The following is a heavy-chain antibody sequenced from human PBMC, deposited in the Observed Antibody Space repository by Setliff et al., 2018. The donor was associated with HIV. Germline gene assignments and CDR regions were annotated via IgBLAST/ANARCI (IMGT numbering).Heavy chain of an antibody. CDR3: AREGKTALVTKYFDY. Sequence: SETLSLTCTVSRASIASGGYYWSWIRQSPGKGLEWIAYIYYSGTAYYNPSLKSRATISVDTSKNQFSLKLNSVTAADTAVYYCAREGKTALVTKYFDYWGQGTLVTVSS. J-gene: IGHJ4*02. CDR2: IYYSGTA. CDR1: RASIASGGYY. V-gene: IGHV4-31*03. D-gene: IGHD5-18*01.